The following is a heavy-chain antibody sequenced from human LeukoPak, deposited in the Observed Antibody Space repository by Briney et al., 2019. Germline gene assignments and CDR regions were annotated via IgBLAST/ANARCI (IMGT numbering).Heavy chain of an antibody. CDR2: INTNTGNP. Sequence: VASVKVSCKASGYTFTSYAMNWVRQAPGQGLEWMGWINTNTGNPTYAQGFTGRFVFSLDTSVSTAYLQISSLKAEDTAVYYCARVQGSLWFGEQGVGAFDIWGQGTMVTVSS. D-gene: IGHD3-10*01. V-gene: IGHV7-4-1*02. CDR1: GYTFTSYA. CDR3: ARVQGSLWFGEQGVGAFDI. J-gene: IGHJ3*02.